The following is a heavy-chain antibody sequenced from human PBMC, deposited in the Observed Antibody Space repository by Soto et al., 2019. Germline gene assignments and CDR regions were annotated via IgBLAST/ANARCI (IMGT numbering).Heavy chain of an antibody. Sequence: SDTLSITCTVSGDCISIASYWAWIRQPPGKGPEWIASIYHGGTTFYNPSLKSRITISVDTSNNQFSLKLTSVTAADTAVYYCARVHVMVVAGSTFDYCAHGTLVTVSS. CDR3: ARVHVMVVAGSTFDY. J-gene: IGHJ4*01. CDR2: IYHGGTT. V-gene: IGHV4-38-2*02. D-gene: IGHD6-19*01. CDR1: GDCISIASY.